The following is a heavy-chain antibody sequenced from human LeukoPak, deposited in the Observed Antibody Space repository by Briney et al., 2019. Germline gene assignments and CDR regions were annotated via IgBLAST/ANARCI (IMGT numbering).Heavy chain of an antibody. J-gene: IGHJ5*02. CDR2: ISSSSYI. CDR3: ARAAVVYDILTGENWFDP. V-gene: IGHV3-21*01. CDR1: GFTFSSYS. D-gene: IGHD3-9*01. Sequence: PGGSLRLSCAASGFTFSSYSMNWVRQAPGKGLEWVSSISSSSYIYYADSVKGRFIISRDNAKNSLYLQMNSLRAEDTAVYYCARAAVVYDILTGENWFDPWGEGTVVTVSS.